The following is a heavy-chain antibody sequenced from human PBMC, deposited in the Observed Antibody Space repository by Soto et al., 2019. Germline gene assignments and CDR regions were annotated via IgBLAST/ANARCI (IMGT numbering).Heavy chain of an antibody. CDR1: GFTFSSYG. Sequence: GGSLRLSCAASGFTFSSYGMHWVRQAPGKGLEWVAVISYDGSNKYYADSVKGRFTISRDNSKNTLYLQMNSLRAEDTAVYYCAKDQVGTTGNYYYYGMDVWGQGTTVTVSS. J-gene: IGHJ6*02. CDR3: AKDQVGTTGNYYYYGMDV. CDR2: ISYDGSNK. V-gene: IGHV3-30*18. D-gene: IGHD1-7*01.